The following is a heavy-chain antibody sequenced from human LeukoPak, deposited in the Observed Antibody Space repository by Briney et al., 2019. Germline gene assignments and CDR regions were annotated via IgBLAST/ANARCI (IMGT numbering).Heavy chain of an antibody. Sequence: GESLKISCKGSGYSFTSYWIGWVRQMPGKGLEWMGIIYPGDSDTRYSPSFQGQVTISADKSISTAYLQWSSLKASDTAMYYCVRGPSPYIVVVPAADAFDIWGQGTMVTVSS. CDR2: IYPGDSDT. J-gene: IGHJ3*02. V-gene: IGHV5-51*01. CDR1: GYSFTSYW. D-gene: IGHD2-2*01. CDR3: VRGPSPYIVVVPAADAFDI.